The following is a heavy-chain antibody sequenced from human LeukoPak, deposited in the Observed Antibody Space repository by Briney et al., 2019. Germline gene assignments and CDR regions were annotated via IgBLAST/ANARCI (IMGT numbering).Heavy chain of an antibody. V-gene: IGHV4-30-4*08. D-gene: IGHD3-3*01. CDR2: IYYSGST. CDR3: ARAGSYYDFWSGRGAFDI. J-gene: IGHJ3*02. Sequence: PSQTLSLTCTVSGGSISSGDYYWSWIRQPPGEGLEWIGYIYYSGSTYYNPSLKSRVTISVDTSKDQFSLKLSSVTAADTAVYYCARAGSYYDFWSGRGAFDIWGQGTMVTVSS. CDR1: GGSISSGDYY.